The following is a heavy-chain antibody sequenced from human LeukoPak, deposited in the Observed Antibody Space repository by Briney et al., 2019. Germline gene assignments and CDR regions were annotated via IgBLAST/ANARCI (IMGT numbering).Heavy chain of an antibody. J-gene: IGHJ4*02. CDR3: AKDSHENYYDSSGYYPDKTGPPDY. CDR1: GFSFSSYA. CDR2: ISGSGGST. V-gene: IGHV3-23*01. Sequence: GGSLRLSCAASGFSFSSYAMHWVRQAPGKGLEWISAISGSGGSTYYADSVKGRFTISRDNSKNTLYLQMNSLRAEDTAVYYCAKDSHENYYDSSGYYPDKTGPPDYWGQGTLVTVSS. D-gene: IGHD3-22*01.